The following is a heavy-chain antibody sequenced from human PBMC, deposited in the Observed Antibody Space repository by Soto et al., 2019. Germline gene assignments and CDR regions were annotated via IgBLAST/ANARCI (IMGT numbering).Heavy chain of an antibody. CDR1: GSTFSSYA. CDR2: IIPIFGTA. Sequence: SVKVSCKASGSTFSSYAISWVRQAPGQGLEWMGGIIPIFGTANYAQKFQGRVTITADKSTSTAYMELSSLKASDTAMYYCARFGTVVRGDYYYYGMDVWGQGTTVTVSS. CDR3: ARFGTVVRGDYYYYGMDV. V-gene: IGHV1-69*06. J-gene: IGHJ6*02. D-gene: IGHD2-15*01.